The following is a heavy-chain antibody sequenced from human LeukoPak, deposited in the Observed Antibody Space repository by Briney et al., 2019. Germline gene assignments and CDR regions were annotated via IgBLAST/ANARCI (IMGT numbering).Heavy chain of an antibody. CDR3: ARDASSSPEPYYYYGMDV. J-gene: IGHJ6*02. CDR2: IYYSGST. CDR1: GGSISSSSYY. Sequence: PSETLSLTCTVSGGSISSSSYYWGWIRQPPGKGLEWIGSIYYSGSTYYNPSLKSRVTISVDTSKNQFSLKLSSVTAADTAVYYCARDASSSPEPYYYYGMDVWGQGTTVTVSS. V-gene: IGHV4-39*07. D-gene: IGHD1-14*01.